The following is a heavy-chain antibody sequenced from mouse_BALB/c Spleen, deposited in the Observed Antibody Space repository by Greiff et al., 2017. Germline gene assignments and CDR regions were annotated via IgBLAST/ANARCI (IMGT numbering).Heavy chain of an antibody. CDR3: ARSDGYYDAMDY. J-gene: IGHJ4*01. D-gene: IGHD2-3*01. CDR1: GFTFSSYA. V-gene: IGHV5-6-5*01. Sequence: EVKLMESGGGLVKPGGSLKLSCAASGFTFSSYAMSWVRQTPEKRLEWVASISSGGSTYYPDSVKGRFTISRDNARNILYLQMSSLRSEDTAMYYCARSDGYYDAMDYWGQGTSVTVSS. CDR2: ISSGGST.